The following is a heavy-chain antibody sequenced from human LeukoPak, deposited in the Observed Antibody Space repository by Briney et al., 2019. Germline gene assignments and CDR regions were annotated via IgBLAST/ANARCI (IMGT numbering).Heavy chain of an antibody. CDR2: ISPNSGDT. Sequence: ASVKVSCKASGYTFTGYYMRWVRQAPGQGLEWMGWISPNSGDTNYAQKFQGRVTMTRDTSISTAYMELSRLRSDDTAVYYCARDSGSSWYTWSVGRDYFDYWGQGTLVTVSS. J-gene: IGHJ4*02. CDR3: ARDSGSSWYTWSVGRDYFDY. D-gene: IGHD6-13*01. CDR1: GYTFTGYY. V-gene: IGHV1-2*02.